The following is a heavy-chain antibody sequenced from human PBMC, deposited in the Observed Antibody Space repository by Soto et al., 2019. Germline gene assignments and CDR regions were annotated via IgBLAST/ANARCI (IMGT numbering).Heavy chain of an antibody. Sequence: QVQIVQSGAEVKKPGASVKISCKGSGYTFSNYITHWVRQAPGERLEWMGWMNAANGNTKYSQKFQGRVTISRDTSTTTIYTDLNSLRSEDTGVYYCAKEPAVAGMLALDFWGQGTLVTVSS. J-gene: IGHJ4*02. CDR1: GYTFSNYI. CDR2: MNAANGNT. V-gene: IGHV1-3*01. D-gene: IGHD6-19*01. CDR3: AKEPAVAGMLALDF.